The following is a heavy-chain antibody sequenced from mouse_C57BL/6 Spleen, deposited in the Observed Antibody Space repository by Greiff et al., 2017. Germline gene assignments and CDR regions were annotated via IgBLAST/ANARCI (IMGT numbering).Heavy chain of an antibody. CDR1: GFTFSDYG. V-gene: IGHV5-17*01. Sequence: EVKLVESGGGLVKPGGSLKLSCAASGFTFSDYGMHWVRQAPEKGLEWVAYISSGSSTIYYADTVKGRFTISRDKDKNTLFLQMTSLRSEDTAMYYCARGYYGSSYYWYFDVWGTGTTVTVSS. CDR2: ISSGSSTI. J-gene: IGHJ1*03. D-gene: IGHD1-1*01. CDR3: ARGYYGSSYYWYFDV.